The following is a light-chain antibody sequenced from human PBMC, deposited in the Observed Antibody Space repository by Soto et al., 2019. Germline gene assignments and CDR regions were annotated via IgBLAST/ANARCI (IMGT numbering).Light chain of an antibody. CDR3: TSYSSTSTFYV. V-gene: IGLV2-14*01. CDR2: QVT. J-gene: IGLJ1*01. Sequence: QSVLTQPASVSGSPGQSITISCTGTSSDIGGYYYVSWYQHHPGKAPKLMIYQVTNRPSGVSARFSGYKSGNTASLTISGIQAEDEADYYCTSYSSTSTFYVFGTGTKLTVL. CDR1: SSDIGGYYY.